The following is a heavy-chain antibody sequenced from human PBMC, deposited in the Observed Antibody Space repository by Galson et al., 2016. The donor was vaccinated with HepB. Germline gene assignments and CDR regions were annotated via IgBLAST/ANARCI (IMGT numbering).Heavy chain of an antibody. CDR3: ARGQVSLAGDALDI. J-gene: IGHJ3*02. D-gene: IGHD6-19*01. Sequence: SETLSLTCTVSGASISRYYWSWIRQPPGKGLEWIGYLDSAGNTDHNPSLKSRGTISVDTSKKELSLKLTSVTAADTAVYYCARGQVSLAGDALDIWGQGTMVTVSS. V-gene: IGHV4-59*01. CDR2: LDSAGNT. CDR1: GASISRYY.